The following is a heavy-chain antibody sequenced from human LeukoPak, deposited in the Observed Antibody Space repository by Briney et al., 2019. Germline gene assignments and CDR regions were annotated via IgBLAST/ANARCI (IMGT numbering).Heavy chain of an antibody. Sequence: SETLSLTCAVYGGSFSGYYWSWIRQPPGKGLEWIGEINHSGSTNYNPSLKSRVTISVDTSKNQFSLKLSSVTAADTAVYYCARGHGYCSGGSCYTPLDYWGQGTLVTVSS. CDR1: GGSFSGYY. CDR2: INHSGST. V-gene: IGHV4-34*01. J-gene: IGHJ4*02. D-gene: IGHD2-15*01. CDR3: ARGHGYCSGGSCYTPLDY.